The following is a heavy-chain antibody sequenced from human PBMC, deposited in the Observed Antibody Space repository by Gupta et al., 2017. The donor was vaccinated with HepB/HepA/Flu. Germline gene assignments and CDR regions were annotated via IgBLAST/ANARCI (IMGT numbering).Heavy chain of an antibody. J-gene: IGHJ4*02. CDR1: GFPFTSYA. CDR2: SSGSGSGT. CDR3: AKDHYSDGSRFYAY. D-gene: IGHD3-22*01. V-gene: IGHV3-23*01. Sequence: EAQLLASGGDCVPTGGTLDSSCAARGFPFTSYAVSWVRQAPGKGLEWISTSSGSGSGTYVADSVKGRFTTSSDDSKNTLYLQMNSMGAEDTAIYYCAKDHYSDGSRFYAYWGQGTLVTVSS.